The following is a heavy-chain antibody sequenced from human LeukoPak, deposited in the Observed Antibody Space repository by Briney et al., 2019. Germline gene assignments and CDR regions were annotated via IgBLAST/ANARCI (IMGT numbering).Heavy chain of an antibody. CDR1: GYTLTELS. Sequence: ASVKVSCEVSGYTLTELSMHWVRQAPGKGLEWMGGFDPEDGETIYAQKFQGRVTMTEDTSTDTAYMELSSLRSEDTAVYYCATGPLLWFGELFLSGNWFDPWGQGTLVTVSS. CDR3: ATGPLLWFGELFLSGNWFDP. J-gene: IGHJ5*02. V-gene: IGHV1-24*01. CDR2: FDPEDGET. D-gene: IGHD3-10*01.